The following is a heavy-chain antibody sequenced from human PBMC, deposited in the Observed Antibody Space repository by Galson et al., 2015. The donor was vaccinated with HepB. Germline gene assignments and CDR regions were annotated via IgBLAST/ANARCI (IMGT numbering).Heavy chain of an antibody. J-gene: IGHJ4*02. CDR3: ARISHYCGGDCPSGGPADY. D-gene: IGHD2-21*01. V-gene: IGHV3-9*01. CDR1: GFTFDDYA. CDR2: ISWNSGSI. Sequence: SLRLSCAASGFTFDDYAMHWVRQAPGKGLEWVSGISWNSGSIGYADSVKGRFTISRDNAKNSLYLQTNSLRAEDTALYYCARISHYCGGDCPSGGPADYWGQGTLVTVSS.